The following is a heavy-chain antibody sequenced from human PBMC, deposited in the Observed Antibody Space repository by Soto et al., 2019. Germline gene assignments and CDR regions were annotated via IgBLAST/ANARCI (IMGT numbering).Heavy chain of an antibody. D-gene: IGHD3-22*01. CDR3: ARAITTGTGYGMDV. CDR1: GYSFGSHG. Sequence: ASVKVSCKASGYSFGSHGISWVRQAPGQGLEWMAWILTYNDKPNYAQKLQGRVTVTTDTSTSTAYMEVRSLRSDDTAVYYCARAITTGTGYGMDVWGQGTTVTVSS. V-gene: IGHV1-18*04. J-gene: IGHJ6*02. CDR2: ILTYNDKP.